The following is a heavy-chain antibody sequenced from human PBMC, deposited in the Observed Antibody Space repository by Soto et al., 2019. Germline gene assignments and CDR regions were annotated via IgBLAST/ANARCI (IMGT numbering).Heavy chain of an antibody. V-gene: IGHV6-1*01. Sequence: VSSNTAAWNWIRSSPSRGLEWLGRTYYRSNWRHDYAVSVRSRITVNPDTSKNHFSLQLNSVTPDDTAVYYCARGVAGSGFDLWGQGTLVTVSS. J-gene: IGHJ4*02. CDR3: ARGVAGSGFDL. CDR2: TYYRSNWRH. CDR1: VSSNTAA. D-gene: IGHD6-19*01.